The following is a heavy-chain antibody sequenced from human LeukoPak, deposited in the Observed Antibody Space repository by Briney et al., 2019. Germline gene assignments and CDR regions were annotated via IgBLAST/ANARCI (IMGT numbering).Heavy chain of an antibody. CDR1: GYTFTSYG. V-gene: IGHV1-18*01. Sequence: ASVKVSCKASGYTFTSYGISWVRQAPGQGLEWMGWISAYNGNTNYAQKLQGRVTMTTDTSTSTAYMELRSPRSDDTAVYYCARVWDYDSSGYYPDYWGQGTLVTVSS. CDR2: ISAYNGNT. CDR3: ARVWDYDSSGYYPDY. D-gene: IGHD3-22*01. J-gene: IGHJ4*02.